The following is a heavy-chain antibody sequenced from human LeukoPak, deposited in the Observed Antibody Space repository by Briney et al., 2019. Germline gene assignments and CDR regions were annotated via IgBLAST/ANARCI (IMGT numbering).Heavy chain of an antibody. CDR1: GGSISTYY. CDR3: AREPVTGTSNFFDF. CDR2: VYTSGNT. V-gene: IGHV4-4*07. Sequence: SETLSLTCTVSGGSISTYYWSWIRQPAGKGLEWIGRVYTSGNTNYNPPLKSRVTMSVDTSKKQFSLKLSSVTAADTAVYYCAREPVTGTSNFFDFWGQGTLVTVSS. D-gene: IGHD6-19*01. J-gene: IGHJ4*02.